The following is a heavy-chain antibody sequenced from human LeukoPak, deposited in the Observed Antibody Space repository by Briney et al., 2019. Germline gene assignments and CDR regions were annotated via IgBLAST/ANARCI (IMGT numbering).Heavy chain of an antibody. CDR3: AKDRSGSTAEYFQH. CDR2: ISGSGYST. CDR1: RFSFNNYA. D-gene: IGHD3-10*01. V-gene: IGHV3-23*01. Sequence: GGSLRLSCAASRFSFNNYAMSWVRQAPGKGLEWVSVISGSGYSTYYADSVKGRFTISRDNSKNTLYLQMNSLRAEDTAVYYCAKDRSGSTAEYFQHWGQGTLVTVSS. J-gene: IGHJ1*01.